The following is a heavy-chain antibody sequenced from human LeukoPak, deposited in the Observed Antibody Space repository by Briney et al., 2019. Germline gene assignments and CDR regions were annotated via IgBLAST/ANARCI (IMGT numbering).Heavy chain of an antibody. J-gene: IGHJ4*02. CDR2: IYPGDSDT. CDR1: GYTFTSYW. D-gene: IGHD2-15*01. Sequence: GESLKISCKGSGYTFTSYWIGWVRQMPGKGLEWMGIIYPGDSDTRYSPSFQGQVTISADKSITTAYLHWSSLKASDTAMYYCARLRYCSGGSCYPDYWGQGTLVTVSS. V-gene: IGHV5-51*01. CDR3: ARLRYCSGGSCYPDY.